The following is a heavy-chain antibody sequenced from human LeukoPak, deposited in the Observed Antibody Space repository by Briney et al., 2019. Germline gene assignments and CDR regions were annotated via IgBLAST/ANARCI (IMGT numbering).Heavy chain of an antibody. CDR2: ITNSGNSK. Sequence: GGSLRLSCAASEFTFSSYSMNWVRQAPGKGLEWVSYITNSGNSKSYADSVKGRFTISRDNTKNTLYLQMNSLRAEDTAVYYCAKERVVYYYYYGMDVWGQGTTVTVSS. CDR1: EFTFSSYS. D-gene: IGHD2-15*01. J-gene: IGHJ6*02. CDR3: AKERVVYYYYYGMDV. V-gene: IGHV3-48*01.